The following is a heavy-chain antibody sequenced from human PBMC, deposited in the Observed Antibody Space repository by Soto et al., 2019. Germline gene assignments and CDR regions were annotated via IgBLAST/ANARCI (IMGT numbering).Heavy chain of an antibody. J-gene: IGHJ4*02. CDR3: AKGAYSSSSRGSVDY. CDR1: GFTFDDYA. D-gene: IGHD6-6*01. V-gene: IGHV3-9*01. Sequence: PGGSLRLSCAASGFTFDDYAMHWVRQAPGKGLEWVSGISWNSGSIGYADSVKGRFTISRDNAKNSLYLQMNSLRAEDTALYYCAKGAYSSSSRGSVDYWGQGTLVTVSS. CDR2: ISWNSGSI.